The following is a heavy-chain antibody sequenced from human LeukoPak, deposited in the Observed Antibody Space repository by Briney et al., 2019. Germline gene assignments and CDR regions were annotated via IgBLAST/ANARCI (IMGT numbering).Heavy chain of an antibody. CDR1: GFTFSTYW. J-gene: IGHJ4*02. Sequence: PGGSLRLSCAASGFTFSTYWMARVRQAPGKGLEWVANIKGDGSARHQADSVKGRFTISRDNAQNPVYLQMSSLRGEDTAVYYCARDVGGSLDYWGQGTLVTVSS. CDR3: ARDVGGSLDY. V-gene: IGHV3-7*01. CDR2: IKGDGSAR. D-gene: IGHD1-26*01.